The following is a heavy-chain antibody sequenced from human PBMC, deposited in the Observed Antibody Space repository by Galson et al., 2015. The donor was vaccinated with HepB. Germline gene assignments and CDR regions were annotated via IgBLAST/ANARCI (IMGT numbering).Heavy chain of an antibody. CDR3: AREGYYYDSSGYFLGYYFDY. V-gene: IGHV3-30-3*01. CDR1: GFTFSSYA. CDR2: ISYDGSNK. D-gene: IGHD3-22*01. J-gene: IGHJ4*02. Sequence: SLRLSCAASGFTFSSYAMHWVRQAPGKGLEWVAVISYDGSNKYYADSVKGRFTISRDNSKNTLYLQMNSLRAEDTAVYYCAREGYYYDSSGYFLGYYFDYWGQGTLVTVSS.